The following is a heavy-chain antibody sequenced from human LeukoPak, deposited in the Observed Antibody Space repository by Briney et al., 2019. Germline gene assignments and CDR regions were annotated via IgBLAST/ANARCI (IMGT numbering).Heavy chain of an antibody. D-gene: IGHD5-12*01. CDR1: GFTFSSYG. J-gene: IGHJ6*03. V-gene: IGHV3-33*01. CDR3: ARIYSGYEKSYYYYYMDV. CDR2: IWYDGSNK. Sequence: PGGSLRLSCAASGFTFSSYGMHWVRQAPGKGLEWVAVIWYDGSNKYYADSVKGRFTISRDNSKNTLYLQMNSLRAEDTAVYYCARIYSGYEKSYYYYYMDVWGKGTTVTVSS.